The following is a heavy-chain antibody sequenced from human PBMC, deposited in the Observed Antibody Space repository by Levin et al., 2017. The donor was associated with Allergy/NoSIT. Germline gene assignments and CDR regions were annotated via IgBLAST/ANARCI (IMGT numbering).Heavy chain of an antibody. Sequence: GGSLRLSCTASGLTVTDYGVHWVRQAPDKGLEWVAIITSDGSHKYYEDSVRGRFTISRDNSRNTLYLQMNSLRVEDTAVYFCAALGSFDYWGLGTLVTVSS. J-gene: IGHJ4*02. V-gene: IGHV3-30*03. CDR1: GLTVTDYG. D-gene: IGHD7-27*01. CDR3: AALGSFDY. CDR2: ITSDGSHK.